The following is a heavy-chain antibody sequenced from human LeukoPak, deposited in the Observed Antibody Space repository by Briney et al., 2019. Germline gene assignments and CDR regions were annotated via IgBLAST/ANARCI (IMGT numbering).Heavy chain of an antibody. Sequence: PGGSLRLSCAASGFTFSSYSMNWVRQAPGKGLEWVSSISSSSSYIYYADSVKGRFTISRDNAKNSLYLQMNSLRAEDTAVYYCARYCSSTSCAAYYYYYMDVWGKGTTVTVSS. J-gene: IGHJ6*03. CDR2: ISSSSSYI. V-gene: IGHV3-21*01. D-gene: IGHD2-2*01. CDR3: ARYCSSTSCAAYYYYYMDV. CDR1: GFTFSSYS.